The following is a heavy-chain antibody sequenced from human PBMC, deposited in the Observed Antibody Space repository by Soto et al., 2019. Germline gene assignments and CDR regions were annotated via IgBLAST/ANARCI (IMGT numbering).Heavy chain of an antibody. V-gene: IGHV3-21*06. J-gene: IGHJ4*02. CDR3: ARESEDLTSNFDY. CDR1: GFTFTRYS. Sequence: PGGSLRLSCAASGFTFTRYSMNWVRQAPGKGLEWVSSISSTTNYIYYGDSMKGRFTISRDNAKNSLYLEMNSLRAEDTAVYYCARESEDLTSNFDYWGQGTLVPVSP. CDR2: ISSTTNYI.